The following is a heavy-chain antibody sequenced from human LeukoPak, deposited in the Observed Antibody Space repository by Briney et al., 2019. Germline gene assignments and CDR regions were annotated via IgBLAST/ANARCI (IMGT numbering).Heavy chain of an antibody. D-gene: IGHD3-22*01. Sequence: SETLSLTCAVKGVSVTDYDWSWIRQPPGKGLEWIGEISRSGRPPYNASLESRLTISVGTSKSEFSLRLTSVTVADTATYYCAKVSFDSRGHDAFDHWGQGTTVIVS. CDR3: AKVSFDSRGHDAFDH. CDR1: GVSVTDYD. CDR2: ISRSGRP. J-gene: IGHJ3*01. V-gene: IGHV4-34*01.